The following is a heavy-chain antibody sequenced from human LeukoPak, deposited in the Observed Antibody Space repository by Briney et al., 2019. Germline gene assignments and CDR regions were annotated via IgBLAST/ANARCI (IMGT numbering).Heavy chain of an antibody. CDR1: GYTFTDCY. CDR3: ARGSYSSGWIGHYYYYYYMDV. D-gene: IGHD6-19*01. CDR2: INPNSGNT. V-gene: IGHV1-8*03. Sequence: GASVKVSCKASGYTFTDCYMHWVRQAPGQGLEWMGWINPNSGNTGYAQKFQGRVTITRNTSISTAYMELSSLRSEDTAVYYCARGSYSSGWIGHYYYYYYMDVWGKGTTVTVSS. J-gene: IGHJ6*03.